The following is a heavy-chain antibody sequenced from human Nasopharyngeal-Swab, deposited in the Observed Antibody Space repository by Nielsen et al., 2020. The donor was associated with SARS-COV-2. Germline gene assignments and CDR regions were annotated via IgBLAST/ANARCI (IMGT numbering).Heavy chain of an antibody. CDR2: IYPGDSDT. V-gene: IGHV5-51*01. CDR3: ARRVIEMATIDY. J-gene: IGHJ4*02. CDR1: GYKLLNYW. D-gene: IGHD5-24*01. Sequence: KVSCKVSGYKLLNYWIGWVRQMPGKGPEWIGIIYPGDSDTRYSPSFQGQVTISADKSISTAYLQWSSLKASDTAMYYCARRVIEMATIDYWGQGTLVTVSS.